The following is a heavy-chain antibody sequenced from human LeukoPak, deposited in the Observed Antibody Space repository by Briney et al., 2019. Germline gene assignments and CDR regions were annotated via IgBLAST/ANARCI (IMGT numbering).Heavy chain of an antibody. Sequence: ASVKVSCKASGYTFTSYGIRWVRQAPGQGLEWMGWISAYNGNTNYAQKLQGRVTMTTDTSTSTAYMELRSLRSDDTAVYYCARGGEGVRYFDWFGIGYWGQGTLVTVSS. CDR2: ISAYNGNT. V-gene: IGHV1-18*01. D-gene: IGHD3-9*01. CDR3: ARGGEGVRYFDWFGIGY. J-gene: IGHJ4*02. CDR1: GYTFTSYG.